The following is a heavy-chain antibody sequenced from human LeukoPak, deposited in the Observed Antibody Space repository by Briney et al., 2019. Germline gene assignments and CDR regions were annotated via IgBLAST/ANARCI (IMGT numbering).Heavy chain of an antibody. J-gene: IGHJ6*03. Sequence: SETLSLTCTVSGGSISGYYWSWIRQPPGKGLEWIGYIYYSGTTSYNPSLRSRVTMSVDTSKNQFSLKLSSVTAADTAVYYCARGYCSGGSCYSYYYYNYMDVWGKGTTVTVSS. D-gene: IGHD2-15*01. V-gene: IGHV4-59*12. CDR1: GGSISGYY. CDR3: ARGYCSGGSCYSYYYYNYMDV. CDR2: IYYSGTT.